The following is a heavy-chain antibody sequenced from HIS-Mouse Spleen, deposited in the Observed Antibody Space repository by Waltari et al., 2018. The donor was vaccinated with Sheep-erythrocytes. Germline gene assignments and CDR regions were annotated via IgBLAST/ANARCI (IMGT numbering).Heavy chain of an antibody. Sequence: QVQLVQSGAEVKKPGASVKVSCKASGYTFTGYYMHWVRQAPGQGLEWRGWINPSSRDTSISTAYMELSRLRSDDTAVYYCARGYCSSTSCYGYFQHWGQGTLVTVSS. CDR3: ARGYCSSTSCYGYFQH. V-gene: IGHV1-2*02. CDR2: INPSS. D-gene: IGHD2-2*01. CDR1: GYTFTGYY. J-gene: IGHJ1*01.